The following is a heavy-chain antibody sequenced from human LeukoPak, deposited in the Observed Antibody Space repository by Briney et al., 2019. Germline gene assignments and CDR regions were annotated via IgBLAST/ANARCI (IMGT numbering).Heavy chain of an antibody. CDR3: ARLAYYYGLFDP. J-gene: IGHJ5*02. CDR2: IYYSGST. V-gene: IGHV4-39*01. D-gene: IGHD3-10*01. CDR1: GGSISSSGYY. Sequence: SETLSLTCTVSGGSISSSGYYWGWIRQPPEKGLEWIGSIYYSGSTYYNPSLKSRVTISVDTSKNQFSLKLSSVTAADTAVYYCARLAYYYGLFDPWGQGTLVTVSS.